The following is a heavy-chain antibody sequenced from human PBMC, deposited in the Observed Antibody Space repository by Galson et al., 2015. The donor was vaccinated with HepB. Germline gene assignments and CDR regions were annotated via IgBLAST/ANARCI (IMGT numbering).Heavy chain of an antibody. J-gene: IGHJ4*02. V-gene: IGHV3-23*01. CDR1: GFTFSSYA. D-gene: IGHD3-22*01. CDR2: ISGSGSNT. CDR3: AKGAWYDSSGYFDY. Sequence: SLRLSCAASGFTFSSYAMNWVRQAPGKGLEWISAISGSGSNTYYADSVKGRFTISRDNSKNTLYLQMNSLRAEDTAIYYCAKGAWYDSSGYFDYWGQGTLVTVSS.